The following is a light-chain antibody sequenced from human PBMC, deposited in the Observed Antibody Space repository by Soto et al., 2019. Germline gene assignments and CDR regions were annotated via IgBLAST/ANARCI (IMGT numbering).Light chain of an antibody. CDR2: DAS. V-gene: IGKV1-5*02. J-gene: IGKJ1*01. Sequence: LSVSLVCRSVIICLASQSITTWLAWYQQKPAKAPKLLIYDASNLQSGVPSMFTGSGSRTESAVTISSLKRDDFATYCFRQYKSYSFGEGTKVDIK. CDR1: QSITTW. CDR3: RQYKSYS.